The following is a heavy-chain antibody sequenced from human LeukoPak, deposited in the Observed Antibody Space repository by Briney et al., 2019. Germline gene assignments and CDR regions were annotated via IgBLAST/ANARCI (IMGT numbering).Heavy chain of an antibody. V-gene: IGHV3-48*03. Sequence: GGSLRLSSSASGXTFSNYEMNWVRQAQGKGLGWVSEFRGSGSTIYYAESVNGRLTIFRDNAKNSLYLQMNSLRAEDTAVYYCASFTDYWGQGTLVTVSS. CDR1: GXTFSNYE. CDR2: FRGSGSTI. CDR3: ASFTDY. J-gene: IGHJ4*02.